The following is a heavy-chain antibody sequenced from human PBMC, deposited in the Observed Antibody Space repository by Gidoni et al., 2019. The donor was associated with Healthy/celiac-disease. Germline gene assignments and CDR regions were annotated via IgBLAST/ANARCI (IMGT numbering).Heavy chain of an antibody. D-gene: IGHD2-15*01. CDR1: GFTFDAYA. CDR2: ISWNSGSR. V-gene: IGHV3-9*01. Sequence: EVQLVESGAGLVQPGRSLRLSCAASGFTFDAYAMHWVRQAPGKGLEWVSGISWNSGSRGYADSVKGRFTISRDNAKNSLYLQMNRLRAEDTALYYCAKDKLPYCSGGSCYSYYFDYWGQGTLVTVSS. CDR3: AKDKLPYCSGGSCYSYYFDY. J-gene: IGHJ4*02.